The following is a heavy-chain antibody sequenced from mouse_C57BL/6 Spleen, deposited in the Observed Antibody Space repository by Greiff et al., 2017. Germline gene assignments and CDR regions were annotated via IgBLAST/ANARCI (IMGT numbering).Heavy chain of an antibody. J-gene: IGHJ2*01. CDR1: GYTFTSYW. V-gene: IGHV1-59*01. D-gene: IGHD1-1*01. CDR3: ARQTTVVASGY. CDR2: IDPSDSYT. Sequence: QVQLQQPGAELVRPGTSVKLSCKASGYTFTSYWMHWVKQRPGQGLEWIGVIDPSDSYTNYNQKFKGKATLTVDTSSSTAYMQLSSLTSEDSAVYYCARQTTVVASGYWGQGTTLTAYS.